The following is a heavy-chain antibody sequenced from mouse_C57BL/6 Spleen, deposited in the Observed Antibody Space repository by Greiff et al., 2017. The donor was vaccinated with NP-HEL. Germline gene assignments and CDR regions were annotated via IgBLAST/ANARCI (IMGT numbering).Heavy chain of an antibody. CDR3: TTGTGY. CDR2: IDPENGDT. J-gene: IGHJ2*01. V-gene: IGHV14-4*01. D-gene: IGHD1-1*02. Sequence: EVKLMESGAELVRPGASVKLSCTASGFNIRDDYMHWVKQRPEQGLEWIGWIDPENGDTEYASKFQGTATITADTSSNTYFLQLSSLSSEDTAVYYCTTGTGYWGQGTTLTVSS. CDR1: GFNIRDDY.